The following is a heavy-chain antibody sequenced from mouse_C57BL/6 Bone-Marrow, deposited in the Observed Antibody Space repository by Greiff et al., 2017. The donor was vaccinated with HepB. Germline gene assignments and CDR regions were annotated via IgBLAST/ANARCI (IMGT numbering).Heavy chain of an antibody. CDR2: ISSGSSTI. D-gene: IGHD1-1*01. V-gene: IGHV5-17*01. Sequence: EVKVVESGGGLVKPGGSLKLSCAASGFTFSDYGMHWVRQAPEKGLEWVAYISSGSSTIYYADTVKGRFTISRDNAKNTLFLQMTSLRSEDTAMYYCARLRYYGSSLWYFDYWGRGTTLTVSS. CDR1: GFTFSDYG. CDR3: ARLRYYGSSLWYFDY. J-gene: IGHJ2*01.